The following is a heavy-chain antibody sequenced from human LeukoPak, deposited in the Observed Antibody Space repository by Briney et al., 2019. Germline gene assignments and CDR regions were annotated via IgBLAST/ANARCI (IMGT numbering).Heavy chain of an antibody. CDR3: AQDPPPHSYGYFYYYGMDV. D-gene: IGHD5-18*01. CDR1: GGSITSYY. Sequence: PSETLSLTCTVSGGSITSYYWTWIRQPPGKGLEWIGYIYYSGITNYNPSLKSRVTISVDTSKNQFSLKLSSVTAADTAVYYCAQDPPPHSYGYFYYYGMDVWGQGTTVTVSS. CDR2: IYYSGIT. V-gene: IGHV4-59*01. J-gene: IGHJ6*02.